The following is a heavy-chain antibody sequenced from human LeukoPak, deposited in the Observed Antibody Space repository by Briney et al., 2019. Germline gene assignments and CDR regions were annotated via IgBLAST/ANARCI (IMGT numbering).Heavy chain of an antibody. CDR3: ARIPYSSGWYYFQH. CDR2: ISYDGSNK. D-gene: IGHD6-19*01. CDR1: GFTFSNYG. V-gene: IGHV3-30*03. Sequence: GGSLRLSCAASGFTFSNYGMQWVRQAPGKGLEWVTFISYDGSNKYYADSVKGRFTISRDNSKNTLYLQMNSLRAEDTAVYYCARIPYSSGWYYFQHWGQGTLVTVSS. J-gene: IGHJ1*01.